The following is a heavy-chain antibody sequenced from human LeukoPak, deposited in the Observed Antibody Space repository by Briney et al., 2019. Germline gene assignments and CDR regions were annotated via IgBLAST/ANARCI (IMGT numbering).Heavy chain of an antibody. CDR2: IRYDGSNK. J-gene: IGHJ4*02. V-gene: IGHV3-30*02. CDR3: AKGRKGYSYGYYYFDY. D-gene: IGHD5-18*01. Sequence: TGGSLRLSCAASGFTFSSYAMSWVRQAPGKGLEWVAFIRYDGSNKYYADSVKGRFTISRDNSKNTLYLQMNSLRAEDTAVYYCAKGRKGYSYGYYYFDYWGQGTLVTVSS. CDR1: GFTFSSYA.